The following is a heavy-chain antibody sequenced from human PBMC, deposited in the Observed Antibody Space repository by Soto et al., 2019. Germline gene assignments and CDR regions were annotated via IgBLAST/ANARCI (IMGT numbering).Heavy chain of an antibody. Sequence: GGSLRLSCAASGFTFSSHTMNWVRQAPGKGLEWISYITSTSSTKNYADSVKGRFTISRDNANNSLYLQMNSLRDEDTAVYYCARRITMVRGPYYYYAMDGWRQGTTVRLL. D-gene: IGHD3-10*01. V-gene: IGHV3-48*02. CDR2: ITSTSSTK. J-gene: IGHJ6*02. CDR1: GFTFSSHT. CDR3: ARRITMVRGPYYYYAMDG.